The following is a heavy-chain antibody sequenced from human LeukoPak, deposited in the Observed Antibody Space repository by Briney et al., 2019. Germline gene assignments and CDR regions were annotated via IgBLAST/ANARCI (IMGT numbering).Heavy chain of an antibody. J-gene: IGHJ5*02. V-gene: IGHV3-23*01. CDR1: GFTFSTFA. D-gene: IGHD1-14*01. CDR3: AKGKGDRNLDWFDP. Sequence: GGSLRLSCAASGFTFSTFAMTWVRQGPGKGLEWVSSITGSGAGTYYADSVKGRFTISRDNSKSTLYLQINSLGAGDTAIYYCAKGKGDRNLDWFDPWGQGTLVTVSS. CDR2: ITGSGAGT.